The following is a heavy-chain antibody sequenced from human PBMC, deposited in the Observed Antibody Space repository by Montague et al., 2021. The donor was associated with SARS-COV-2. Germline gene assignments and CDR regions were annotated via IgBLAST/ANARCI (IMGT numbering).Heavy chain of an antibody. CDR2: IYYSGST. CDR3: ARLYGSSGYYGYYYGMDV. CDR1: GGSISSSSYY. V-gene: IGHV4-39*01. D-gene: IGHD3-22*01. J-gene: IGHJ6*02. Sequence: SETLSLTCTVSGGSISSSSYYWGWIRQPPGKGLEWIGSIYYSGSTYYNPSLKSRVTISVDTSKNQFSLKLSSVTAADTAVYYCARLYGSSGYYGYYYGMDVWGQGTTVTVSS.